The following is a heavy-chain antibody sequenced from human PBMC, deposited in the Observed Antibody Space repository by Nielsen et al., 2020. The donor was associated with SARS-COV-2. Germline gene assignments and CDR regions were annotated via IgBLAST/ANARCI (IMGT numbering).Heavy chain of an antibody. J-gene: IGHJ4*02. V-gene: IGHV3-74*03. CDR2: INPDESKT. CDR3: ARLWDDGYYFDTGPYDY. CDR1: GFIFSNYR. D-gene: IGHD3-22*01. Sequence: GESLKISCAASGFIFSNYRMHWVRQAPGQGLVWVSHINPDESKTTYADSVKGRFTISRDNAKNTLYLQMDSLRADDTAVYYCARLWDDGYYFDTGPYDYWGQGTLVTVSS.